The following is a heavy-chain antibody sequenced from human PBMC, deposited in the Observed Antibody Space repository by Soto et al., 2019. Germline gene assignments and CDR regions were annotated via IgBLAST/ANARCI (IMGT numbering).Heavy chain of an antibody. Sequence: EVQLLESGGGLVQPGGSLRLSCAASGFTFITYGMTWVRQAPGKGLEYVSAITGSGAGTYYAESVKGRFTISRDNSTNTLYLQMNSLRAEDTAIYYCARDAAPLNYWGQGTLVTVSS. CDR3: ARDAAPLNY. CDR2: ITGSGAGT. J-gene: IGHJ4*02. CDR1: GFTFITYG. V-gene: IGHV3-23*01. D-gene: IGHD3-10*01.